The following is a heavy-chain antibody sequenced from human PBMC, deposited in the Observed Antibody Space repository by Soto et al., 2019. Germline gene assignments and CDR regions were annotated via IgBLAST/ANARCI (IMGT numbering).Heavy chain of an antibody. CDR3: ARGFGDCSSTSCYRYNWFDP. D-gene: IGHD2-2*02. CDR2: ISSSSSYI. J-gene: IGHJ5*02. Sequence: EVQLVESGGGLVKPGGSLRLSCAASGFTFSSYSMNWVRQAPGKGLEWVSSISSSSSYIYYADSVKGRFTISRDNANNSLYLQMNSLRAEDTAVYYCARGFGDCSSTSCYRYNWFDPWGQGTLVTVSS. V-gene: IGHV3-21*01. CDR1: GFTFSSYS.